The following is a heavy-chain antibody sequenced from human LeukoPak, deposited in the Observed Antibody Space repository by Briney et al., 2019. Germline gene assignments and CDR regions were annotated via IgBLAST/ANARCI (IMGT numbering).Heavy chain of an antibody. D-gene: IGHD2-15*01. J-gene: IGHJ4*02. CDR1: GYTFTSYD. Sequence: ASVKVSCKASGYTFTSYDINWVRQATGQGLEWMGWMNPISGNTGHAQKFQGRVTMTRDTSISTAYMELSSLRSEDTAVYYCARVYMIDIELGYWGQGTLVTVSS. CDR2: MNPISGNT. CDR3: ARVYMIDIELGY. V-gene: IGHV1-8*01.